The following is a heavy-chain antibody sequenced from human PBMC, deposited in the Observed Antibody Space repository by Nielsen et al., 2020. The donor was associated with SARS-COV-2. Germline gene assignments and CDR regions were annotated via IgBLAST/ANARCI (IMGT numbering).Heavy chain of an antibody. D-gene: IGHD6-13*01. CDR3: ARVAGSIDY. CDR2: IYYSGST. Sequence: WIRQPPGKGLEWIGYIYYSGSTNYNPSLKGRVTISVDTSKNQLSLKLISVTAADTAVYYWARVAGSIDYWGQGTLVTVSS. J-gene: IGHJ4*02. V-gene: IGHV4-59*01.